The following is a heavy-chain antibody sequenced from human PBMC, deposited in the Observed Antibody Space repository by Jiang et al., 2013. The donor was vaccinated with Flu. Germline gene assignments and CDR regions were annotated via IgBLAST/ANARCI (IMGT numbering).Heavy chain of an antibody. V-gene: IGHV1-24*01. CDR2: FDPEDGET. CDR3: ATDTGMVPPYDY. J-gene: IGHJ4*02. CDR1: GYTLTELS. D-gene: IGHD1-14*01. Sequence: ESGAEVKKPGASVKVSCKVSGYTLTELSMHWVRQAPGKGLEWMGGFDPEDGETIYAQKFQGRVTMTEDTSTDTAYMELSSLRSEDTAVYYCATDTGMVPPYDYWGQGTLVTVSS.